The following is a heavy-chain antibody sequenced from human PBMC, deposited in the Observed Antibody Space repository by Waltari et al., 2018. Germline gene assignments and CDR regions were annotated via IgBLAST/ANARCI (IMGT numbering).Heavy chain of an antibody. CDR2: ISSSGSTT. CDR3: ARVGPGSGYGGIVNAFDI. D-gene: IGHD3-22*01. Sequence: EVQLVESGGGLVQPGGSLRLSCAASGFIFSRYEMNWVGQAPGKGLEWVSYISSSGSTTYYGDSVKGRFTISRDDAKNSLDLQMNSLRVEDTAVYYCARVGPGSGYGGIVNAFDIWGLGTMITVSS. CDR1: GFIFSRYE. J-gene: IGHJ3*02. V-gene: IGHV3-48*03.